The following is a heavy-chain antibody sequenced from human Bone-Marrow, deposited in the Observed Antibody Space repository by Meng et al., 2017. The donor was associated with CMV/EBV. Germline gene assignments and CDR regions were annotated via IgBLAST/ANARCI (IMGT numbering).Heavy chain of an antibody. CDR1: GGSISSGGDY. J-gene: IGHJ4*02. Sequence: GGSISSGGDYWGWIRQHPGKGLEWIGYIYYSGSAYYSPSLKSRVTISVDTSKNQFSLKLSSVTAADTAVYHCVRYCYDTSGYYYFDYWGQGTLVTVSS. CDR2: IYYSGSA. D-gene: IGHD3-22*01. CDR3: VRYCYDTSGYYYFDY. V-gene: IGHV4-31*02.